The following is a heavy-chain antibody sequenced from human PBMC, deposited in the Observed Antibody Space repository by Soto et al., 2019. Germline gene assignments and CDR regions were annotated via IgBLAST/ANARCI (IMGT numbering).Heavy chain of an antibody. CDR2: RCYDGSNK. Sequence: QVQLVESGGGVVHPGGSLRLSCTTSGFTFNTYGMHWVRQAPGRGLEWVAIRCYDGSNKYYADSVKGRFTISRDNSKNTLYLKMNSLRAEDTALYYCARADCTGAYCYAWPFHYGVDVWGQGTTVTVSS. CDR3: ARADCTGAYCYAWPFHYGVDV. J-gene: IGHJ6*02. V-gene: IGHV3-33*08. CDR1: GFTFNTYG. D-gene: IGHD2-8*02.